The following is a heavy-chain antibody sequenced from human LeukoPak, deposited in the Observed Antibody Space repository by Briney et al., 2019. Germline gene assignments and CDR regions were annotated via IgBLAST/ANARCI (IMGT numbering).Heavy chain of an antibody. CDR3: ARGVEPLAANTLAY. CDR2: LYSDGNT. V-gene: IGHV3-53*01. J-gene: IGHJ4*02. Sequence: PGGSLRLSCAASGYTVITNGMTWVRQAPGKGIEWVSVLYSDGNTKYADSVQGRFTISRDNSKNTLYLEMNSLSPDDTAVYYCARGVEPLAANTLAYWGQGTLVTVSS. D-gene: IGHD3-16*01. CDR1: GYTVITNG.